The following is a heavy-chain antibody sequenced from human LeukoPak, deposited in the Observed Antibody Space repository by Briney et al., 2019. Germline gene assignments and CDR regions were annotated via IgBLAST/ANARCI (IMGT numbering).Heavy chain of an antibody. CDR3: AAGYYVLNSSGYVEYFQH. CDR1: VFTFSVYY. Sequence: PGGSLRLSCAVSVFTFSVYYMRCTRHAPGRGLEWVSYISSSGSTIYYADSVKGRFTISRDNAKNSLYLQMNSLRAEDTAVYYCAAGYYVLNSSGYVEYFQHWGQGTLVTVSS. CDR2: ISSSGSTI. V-gene: IGHV3-11*01. D-gene: IGHD3-22*01. J-gene: IGHJ1*01.